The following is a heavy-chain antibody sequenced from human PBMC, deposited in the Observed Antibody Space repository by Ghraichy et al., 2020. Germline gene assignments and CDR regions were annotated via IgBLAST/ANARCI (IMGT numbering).Heavy chain of an antibody. CDR1: GFTFSDYA. CDR3: ATQLERRSPFDS. J-gene: IGHJ4*02. CDR2: ISKGSSYT. Sequence: GGSLRLSCAASGFTFSDYAVNWIRQVPGKGLEWISYISKGSSYTNYADSVKGRFTISRDNANNSLYLQMNSLRADDTAVYYCATQLERRSPFDSWGQGILVTVSS. V-gene: IGHV3-11*06. D-gene: IGHD1-1*01.